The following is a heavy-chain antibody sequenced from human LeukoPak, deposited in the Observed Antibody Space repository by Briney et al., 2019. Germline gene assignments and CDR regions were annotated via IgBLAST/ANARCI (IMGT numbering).Heavy chain of an antibody. V-gene: IGHV3-33*01. CDR2: IWYDGSNK. D-gene: IGHD1-26*01. Sequence: GGSLRLSWAVSGLTLRSYGMHWVRQAPGKGLEWVAVIWYDGSNKYYADSVKGRFTISRDNSKNTLYLQMNSLRAEDTAVYYCARSTYSGSYYWFDYWGQGTLVTVSS. CDR1: GLTLRSYG. CDR3: ARSTYSGSYYWFDY. J-gene: IGHJ4*02.